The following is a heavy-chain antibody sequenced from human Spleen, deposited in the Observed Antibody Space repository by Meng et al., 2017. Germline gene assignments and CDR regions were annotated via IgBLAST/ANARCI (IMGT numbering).Heavy chain of an antibody. D-gene: IGHD3-3*01. J-gene: IGHJ4*02. CDR1: GFTFNSCG. Sequence: GESLKISCGASGFTFNSCGMTWVRQAPGKGLEWVSTINNDGKNTHYADSVKGRFIISRDNSKDTFYLEMNRLRAEDTAIYYCARDASAKSQGYWGQGTLVTVSS. V-gene: IGHV3-23*01. CDR2: INNDGKNT. CDR3: ARDASAKSQGY.